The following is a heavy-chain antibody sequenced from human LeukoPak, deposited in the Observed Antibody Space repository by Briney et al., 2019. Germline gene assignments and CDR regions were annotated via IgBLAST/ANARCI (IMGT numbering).Heavy chain of an antibody. J-gene: IGHJ4*02. D-gene: IGHD2-2*01. CDR2: ISYDGSNK. V-gene: IGHV3-30*03. CDR3: AHRGYFDY. Sequence: GGSLRLSCIPSGFSFSSYGMHWVRQAPGKGLEWVAVISYDGSNKYYADSVKGRFTISRDNSKNTLYLQMNSLRAEDTAVYYCAHRGYFDYWGQGTLVTVSS. CDR1: GFSFSSYG.